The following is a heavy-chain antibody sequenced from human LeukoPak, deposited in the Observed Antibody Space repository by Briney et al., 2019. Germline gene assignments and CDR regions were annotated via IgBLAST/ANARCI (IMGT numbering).Heavy chain of an antibody. V-gene: IGHV4-39*07. CDR2: IYYSGST. CDR1: GGSISSSSYY. Sequence: SETLSLTCTVSGGSISSSSYYWGWIRQPPGKGLEWIGSIYYSGSTYYNPSLKSRVTISVDTSKNQFSLKLSSVTAADTAVYYCAREGPRLHPESDAFDIWGQGTMVTVSS. J-gene: IGHJ3*02. D-gene: IGHD4-4*01. CDR3: AREGPRLHPESDAFDI.